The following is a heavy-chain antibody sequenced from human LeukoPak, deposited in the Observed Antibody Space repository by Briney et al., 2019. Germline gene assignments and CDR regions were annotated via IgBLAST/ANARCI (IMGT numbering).Heavy chain of an antibody. Sequence: SVKVSCKASGGTFSSYAISWVRQAPGQGLEWMGRIIPILGIANYAQKFQGRVTITADKSTSTAYMELSSLRSEDTAVYYCARDGPEGAIRWPWGQGTLVTVSS. J-gene: IGHJ4*02. CDR3: ARDGPEGAIRWP. CDR1: GGTFSSYA. CDR2: IIPILGIA. V-gene: IGHV1-69*04. D-gene: IGHD4-23*01.